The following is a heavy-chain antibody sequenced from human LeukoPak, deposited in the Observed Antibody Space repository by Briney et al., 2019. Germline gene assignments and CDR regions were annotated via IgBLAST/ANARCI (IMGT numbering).Heavy chain of an antibody. V-gene: IGHV3-74*01. CDR3: ARSSYPYYFDY. Sequence: PGGSLRLSCGASGFSFSSYWMHCVRQAPGKGLMWVSRVNNDGRSTTYADSVEGRFTISRDNGRNTLYLQMNSLRAADTAVYYCARSSYPYYFDYWGQGTLVTVSS. CDR2: VNNDGRST. J-gene: IGHJ4*02. D-gene: IGHD6-19*01. CDR1: GFSFSSYW.